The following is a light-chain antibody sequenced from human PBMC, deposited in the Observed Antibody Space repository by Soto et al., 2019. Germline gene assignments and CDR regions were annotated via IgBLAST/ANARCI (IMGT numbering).Light chain of an antibody. V-gene: IGKV3-11*01. Sequence: EIVLTQSPATLSLSPGERATLSCRASQSVSSYLAWYQQKPSQAPRLLIYDASNRATGIPARFSGSGSGTDFTLTISSLEPEDFAVYYCQQRSNWPWTFGQGTKVELK. J-gene: IGKJ1*01. CDR1: QSVSSY. CDR2: DAS. CDR3: QQRSNWPWT.